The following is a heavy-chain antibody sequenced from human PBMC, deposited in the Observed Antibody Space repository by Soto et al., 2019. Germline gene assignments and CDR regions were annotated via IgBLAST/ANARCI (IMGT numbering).Heavy chain of an antibody. CDR1: GFTFSSYG. D-gene: IGHD1-1*01. CDR3: AKDKGVFNWATSYFDY. Sequence: GGSLRLSCAASGFTFSSYGMHWVRQAPGKGLEWVAVIWYDGSNKYYADSVKGRFTISSDNSKNTLLLQMNSPRPEDTAVYYCAKDKGVFNWATSYFDYWGQGALVTVSS. CDR2: IWYDGSNK. V-gene: IGHV3-30*02. J-gene: IGHJ4*02.